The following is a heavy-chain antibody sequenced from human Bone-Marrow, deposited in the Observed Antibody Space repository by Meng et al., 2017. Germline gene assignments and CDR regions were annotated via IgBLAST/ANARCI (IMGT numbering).Heavy chain of an antibody. V-gene: IGHV3-23*01. CDR3: AKDIVQLERQDAFDI. CDR2: ISGSGGST. Sequence: GESLKISCAASGFTFSSYAMSWVRQAPGKGLEWVSAISGSGGSTYYADSVKSRFTISRDNSKNTLYLQMNSLRAEDTAVYYCAKDIVQLERQDAFDIWGQGTMVTVSS. J-gene: IGHJ3*02. D-gene: IGHD1-1*01. CDR1: GFTFSSYA.